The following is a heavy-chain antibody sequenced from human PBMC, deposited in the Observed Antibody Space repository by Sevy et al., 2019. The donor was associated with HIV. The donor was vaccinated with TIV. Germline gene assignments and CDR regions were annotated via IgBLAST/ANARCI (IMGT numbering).Heavy chain of an antibody. CDR2: ISSSSTI. V-gene: IGHV3-48*02. CDR3: ARDFDYDFWSGPNDAFDI. D-gene: IGHD3-3*01. J-gene: IGHJ3*02. Sequence: GGSLRLSCAASGFTFSSYSMNWVRQAPGKGLEWVSYISSSSTIYYADSVKGRFTISRDNAKNSLYLQMNSLRDEDTAVYYCARDFDYDFWSGPNDAFDIWGQGTMVTVSS. CDR1: GFTFSSYS.